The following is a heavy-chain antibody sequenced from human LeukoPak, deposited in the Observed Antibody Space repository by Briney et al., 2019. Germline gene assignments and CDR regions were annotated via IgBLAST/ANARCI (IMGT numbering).Heavy chain of an antibody. D-gene: IGHD3-22*01. CDR3: ARENYYDSSGPY. V-gene: IGHV4-61*02. CDR1: GGSISSGSYY. J-gene: IGHJ4*02. CDR2: IYTSGST. Sequence: SQTLSLTCTVSGGSISSGSYYWSWIPQPAGKGLEWIGRIYTSGSTNYNPSLKSRVTISVDTSKNQFSLKLSSVTAADTAVYYCARENYYDSSGPYWGQGTLDTVSS.